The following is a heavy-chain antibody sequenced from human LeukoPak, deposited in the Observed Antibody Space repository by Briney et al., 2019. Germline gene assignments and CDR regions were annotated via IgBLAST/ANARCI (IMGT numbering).Heavy chain of an antibody. CDR1: EYTFTDYY. D-gene: IGHD2-2*01. CDR3: ARANFLSCSSTSCLFDY. Sequence: ASVKVSCKASEYTFTDYYLHWVRQAPGQGFEWMGWINPVSGGTNYVQKFQGRVTMTRDTSIGTAYMELSRLRSDDTAVYYCARANFLSCSSTSCLFDYWGREPWSPSPQ. CDR2: INPVSGGT. V-gene: IGHV1-2*02. J-gene: IGHJ4*02.